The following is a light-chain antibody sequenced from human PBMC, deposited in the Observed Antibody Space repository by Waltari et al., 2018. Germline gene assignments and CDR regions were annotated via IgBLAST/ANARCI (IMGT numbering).Light chain of an antibody. J-gene: IGLJ3*02. Sequence: QSVLTQPPSASAAPGQRVTISCFGSSSNIGDNYVSWYQQLPGTAPKLLISDNGKRPAGSPDRFAGSRSGTSATLGITGLQTGDEADYYCGTWDRSLNGGVFGGGTKLTVL. CDR2: DNG. V-gene: IGLV1-51*01. CDR3: GTWDRSLNGGV. CDR1: SSNIGDNY.